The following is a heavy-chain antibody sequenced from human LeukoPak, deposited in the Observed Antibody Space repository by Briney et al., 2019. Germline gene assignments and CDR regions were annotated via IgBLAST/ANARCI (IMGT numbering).Heavy chain of an antibody. CDR3: ARFGLGVSGYDFSDY. D-gene: IGHD5-12*01. Sequence: SVKVSCKASGGTCSSYAISWVRQAPGQGLEWMGGIIPIFGTANYAQKFQGRVTITADESTSTAYMELSSLRSEDTAVYYCARFGLGVSGYDFSDYWGQGTLVTVSS. J-gene: IGHJ4*02. CDR2: IIPIFGTA. CDR1: GGTCSSYA. V-gene: IGHV1-69*13.